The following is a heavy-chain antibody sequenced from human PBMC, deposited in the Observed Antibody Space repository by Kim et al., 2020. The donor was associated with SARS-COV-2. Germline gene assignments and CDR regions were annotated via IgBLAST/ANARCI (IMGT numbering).Heavy chain of an antibody. CDR3: LRDVIR. Sequence: GGSLRLSCAASGFTFTSYWMHWVRQAPGKGLVWVSHISPDGRTSTYADSVEGRFTISRDNAKNTLYLQMNSLRADDTAVYYCLRDVIRRGQGTLLTVSS. J-gene: IGHJ4*02. CDR2: ISPDGRTS. V-gene: IGHV3-74*01. CDR1: GFTFTSYW.